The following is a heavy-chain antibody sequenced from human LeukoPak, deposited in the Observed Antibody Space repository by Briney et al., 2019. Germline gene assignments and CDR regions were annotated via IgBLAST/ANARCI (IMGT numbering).Heavy chain of an antibody. D-gene: IGHD3-22*01. CDR2: IYYSGST. CDR3: ARDHYDTSGYSNGMDV. V-gene: IGHV4-30-4*01. CDR1: GGSISSSSYY. Sequence: SETLSLTCTVSGGSISSSSYYWSWIRQPPGKGLEWIGYIYYSGSTYNNPSLRSRVTISVDTSKNQFSLKLSSVTAADTAVYYCARDHYDTSGYSNGMDVWGQGTTVTVSS. J-gene: IGHJ6*02.